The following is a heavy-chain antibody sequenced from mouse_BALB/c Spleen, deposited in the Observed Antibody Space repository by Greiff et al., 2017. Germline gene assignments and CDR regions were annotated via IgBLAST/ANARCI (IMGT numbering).Heavy chain of an antibody. CDR1: GFTFSSYA. D-gene: IGHD2-4*01. CDR3: ARGEITPWFAY. Sequence: EVMLVESGGGLVKPGGSLKLSCAASGFTFSSYAMSWVRQTPEKRLEWVASISSGGSTYYPDSVKGRFTISRDNARNILYLQMSSLRSEDTAMYYCARGEITPWFAYWGQGTLVTVSA. CDR2: ISSGGST. V-gene: IGHV5-6-5*01. J-gene: IGHJ3*01.